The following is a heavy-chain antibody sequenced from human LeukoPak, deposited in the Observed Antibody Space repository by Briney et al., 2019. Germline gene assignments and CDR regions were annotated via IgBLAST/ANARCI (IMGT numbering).Heavy chain of an antibody. J-gene: IGHJ6*02. CDR1: GGTFSSYA. CDR2: IIPIFGTA. Sequence: SVTVSRKSSGGTFSSYAISWVRQAPGQGLEWMGGIIPIFGTANYAQKFQGRVTMTRDTSISTAYMELSRLRSDDTAVYYCARADRYYGMDVWGQGTTVTVSS. V-gene: IGHV1-69*05. CDR3: ARADRYYGMDV.